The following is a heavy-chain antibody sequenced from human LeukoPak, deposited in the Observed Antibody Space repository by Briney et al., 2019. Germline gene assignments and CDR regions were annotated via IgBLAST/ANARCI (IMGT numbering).Heavy chain of an antibody. CDR2: IKQDGSEK. CDR1: GFSFSSYW. CDR3: ARDTPPPPGAGLYYLDN. V-gene: IGHV3-7*05. J-gene: IGHJ4*02. Sequence: GGSLRLSCAASGFSFSSYWMSWVRQAPGKGLEWVANIKQDGSEKYYVDSVKGRFTISRDNAKNSLYLQMNSLRAEDTAVYYCARDTPPPPGAGLYYLDNWGQGTLVTVSS. D-gene: IGHD2-15*01.